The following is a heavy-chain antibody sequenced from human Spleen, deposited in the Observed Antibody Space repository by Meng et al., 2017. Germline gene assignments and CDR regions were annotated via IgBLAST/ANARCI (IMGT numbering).Heavy chain of an antibody. CDR3: ARGPTTMAHDFDY. D-gene: IGHD4-11*01. V-gene: IGHV4-34*01. CDR2: INHSGST. Sequence: QRQLQQWGAGLLKPSETLSLTCVVSGGSFSDYYWSWIRQPPGKGLEWIGEINHSGSTNYNPSLERRATISVDTSQNNLSLKLSSETAADSAVYYCARGPTTMAHDFDYWGQGTLVTVSS. CDR1: GGSFSDYY. J-gene: IGHJ4*02.